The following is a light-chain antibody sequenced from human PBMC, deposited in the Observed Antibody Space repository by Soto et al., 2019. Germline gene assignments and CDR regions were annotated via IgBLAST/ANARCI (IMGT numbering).Light chain of an antibody. V-gene: IGKV1-39*01. CDR3: QQSYFIPVT. CDR1: QSISSY. Sequence: FQLACSRSFPLASVGDIVTITCRASQSISSYLNWYQQKPGKAPKLLIHAASSLESGVPSRFSGSGSGTDFTLTISRLQPEDSATYYCQQSYFIPVTFAQVAKVDIK. CDR2: AAS. J-gene: IGKJ2*01.